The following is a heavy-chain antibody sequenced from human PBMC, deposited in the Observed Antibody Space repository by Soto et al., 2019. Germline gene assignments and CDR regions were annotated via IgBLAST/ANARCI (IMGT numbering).Heavy chain of an antibody. CDR3: ARGLAWTYYYYGMDV. CDR2: INHSGST. Sequence: QVQLQQWGAGLLKPSETLSLTCAVYGGSFSGYYWSWIRQPPGKGLEWIGEINHSGSTNYNPSLKSRVTISVDTSKNQFSLKLSSVTAADTAVYYCARGLAWTYYYYGMDVWGQGITVTVSS. V-gene: IGHV4-34*01. D-gene: IGHD2-15*01. J-gene: IGHJ6*02. CDR1: GGSFSGYY.